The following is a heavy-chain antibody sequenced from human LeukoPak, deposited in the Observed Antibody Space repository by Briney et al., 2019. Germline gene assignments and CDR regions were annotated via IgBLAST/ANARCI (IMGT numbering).Heavy chain of an antibody. Sequence: SGGSLRLSCAASGFPFSNYGMHWVRQAPGRGLEWVAVISYDGTSPHYADSVRGRLTISRDNSKNTVYLQVNSLRGEDSAVYYCAKDYKYCDSNSCRDYFYGMDVWGQGTAVIVS. J-gene: IGHJ6*02. D-gene: IGHD2/OR15-2a*01. CDR3: AKDYKYCDSNSCRDYFYGMDV. CDR1: GFPFSNYG. V-gene: IGHV3-30*18. CDR2: ISYDGTSP.